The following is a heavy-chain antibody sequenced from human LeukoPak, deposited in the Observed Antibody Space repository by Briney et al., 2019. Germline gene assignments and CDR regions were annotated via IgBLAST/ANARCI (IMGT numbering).Heavy chain of an antibody. CDR1: GGSISSSNYY. V-gene: IGHV4-39*07. CDR3: ARDTESYSSSWRVGYYYYMDV. J-gene: IGHJ6*03. D-gene: IGHD6-13*01. Sequence: SETLSLTCTVSGGSISSSNYYWGWIRQPPGKGLEWIGNIYYTGSTYYNPSLKSRLTISVDTSKNQFSLSLSSVTAADTAVYYCARDTESYSSSWRVGYYYYMDVWGKGTTVTISS. CDR2: IYYTGST.